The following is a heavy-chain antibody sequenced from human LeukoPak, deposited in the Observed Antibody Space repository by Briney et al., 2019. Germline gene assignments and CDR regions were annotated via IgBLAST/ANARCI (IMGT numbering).Heavy chain of an antibody. CDR2: INPNSGGT. D-gene: IGHD3-22*01. CDR1: GYTFTGYY. CDR3: AREASYYDSSGYYRRGPDY. V-gene: IGHV1-2*02. Sequence: ASVKVSCKASGYTFTGYYMHWVRQAPGQGLEWMGWINPNSGGTNYAQKFQGRVTMTRDTSISTAYMELSRLRSDDTAVYYCAREASYYDSSGYYRRGPDYWGQGTLVTVSS. J-gene: IGHJ4*02.